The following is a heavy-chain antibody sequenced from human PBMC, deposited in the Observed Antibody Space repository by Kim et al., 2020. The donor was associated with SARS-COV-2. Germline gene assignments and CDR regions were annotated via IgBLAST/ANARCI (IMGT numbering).Heavy chain of an antibody. V-gene: IGHV1-3*01. CDR3: ARGGSGSYYKGVSDP. CDR2: INAGNGNT. J-gene: IGHJ5*02. CDR1: GYTFTSYA. Sequence: ASVKVSCKASGYTFTSYAMHWVRQAPGQRLEWMGWINAGNGNTKYSQKFQGRVTITRDTSASTAYMELSSLRSEDTAVYYCARGGSGSYYKGVSDPWGQGTLVTVSS. D-gene: IGHD3-10*01.